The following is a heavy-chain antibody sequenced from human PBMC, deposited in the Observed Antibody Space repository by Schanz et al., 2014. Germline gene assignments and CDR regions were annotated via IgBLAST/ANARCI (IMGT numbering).Heavy chain of an antibody. V-gene: IGHV1-69*02. CDR1: GGTFTSYT. CDR2: IVPVVGVT. J-gene: IGHJ4*02. CDR3: ADYGSGTYFDL. Sequence: QVLLVQSGAEVKKPGSSVNISCKASGGTFTSYTLGWVRQAPGQGLEWMGRIVPVVGVTVYAQKFQGRVTLTADKSTATVYMELSRLRGDDTAVYFCADYGSGTYFDLWGQGTLVTVSS. D-gene: IGHD3-16*01.